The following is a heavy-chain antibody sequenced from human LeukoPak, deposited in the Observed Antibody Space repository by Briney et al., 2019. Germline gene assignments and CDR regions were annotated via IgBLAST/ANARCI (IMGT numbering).Heavy chain of an antibody. D-gene: IGHD1-26*01. CDR1: GGTFSSYA. Sequence: SVKVSCKASGGTFSSYAISWVRQAPGQGLEWMGGIIPTFGTANYAQKFQGRVTITADESTSTAYMELSSLRSEDTAVYYCARSKAIVGATVFDYWGQGTLVTVSS. CDR3: ARSKAIVGATVFDY. V-gene: IGHV1-69*13. J-gene: IGHJ4*02. CDR2: IIPTFGTA.